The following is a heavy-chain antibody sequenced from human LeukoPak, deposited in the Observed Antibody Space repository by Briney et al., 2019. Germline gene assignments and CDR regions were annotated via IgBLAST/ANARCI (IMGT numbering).Heavy chain of an antibody. V-gene: IGHV3-53*01. CDR2: IYSGGST. D-gene: IGHD5-18*01. CDR3: ARVDTAMVALYYYYGMDV. Sequence: GGSLRLSCAASGFTFSSYAMSWVRQAPGKGLEWVSVIYSGGSTYYADSVKGRFTISRDNSKNTLYLQMNSLRAEDTAVYYCARVDTAMVALYYYYGMDVWGQGTTVTVSS. CDR1: GFTFSSYA. J-gene: IGHJ6*02.